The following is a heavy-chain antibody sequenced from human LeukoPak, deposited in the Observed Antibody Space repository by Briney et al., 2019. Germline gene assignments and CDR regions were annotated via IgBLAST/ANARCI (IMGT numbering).Heavy chain of an antibody. CDR3: AREALWHSGSYLPRGFDY. Sequence: SETLSLTCTVSGGSISSYYWSWIRQPAGKGLEWIGRIYTSGSTNYNPSLKSRVTMSVDTSKNQFSLKLSSVTAADTAVYYCAREALWHSGSYLPRGFDYWGQGTLVTVSS. CDR2: IYTSGST. V-gene: IGHV4-4*07. CDR1: GGSISSYY. J-gene: IGHJ4*02. D-gene: IGHD1-26*01.